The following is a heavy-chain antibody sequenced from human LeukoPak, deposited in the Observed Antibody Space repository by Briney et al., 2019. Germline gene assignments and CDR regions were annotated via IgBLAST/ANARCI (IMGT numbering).Heavy chain of an antibody. V-gene: IGHV4-30-2*01. J-gene: IGHJ4*03. CDR2: IYHSGST. D-gene: IGHD2-2*02. CDR3: ASFLIVVPAAIAGYFDY. Sequence: SETLSLTCTVSGGSISSGGYYWSWIRQPPGKGLEWIGYIYHSGSTYYNPSLKSRVTISVDRSKNQFSLKLSSVTAADTAVYYCASFLIVVPAAIAGYFDYWGQGTLVTVSS. CDR1: GGSISSGGYY.